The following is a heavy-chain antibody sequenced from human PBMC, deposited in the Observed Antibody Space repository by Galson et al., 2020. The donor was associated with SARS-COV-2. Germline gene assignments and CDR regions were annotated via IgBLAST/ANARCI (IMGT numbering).Heavy chain of an antibody. CDR2: ISYDGSNK. CDR1: GFIFSSYA. V-gene: IGHV3-30*01. CDR3: AREDPTYDAFDI. Sequence: GESLKISCAASGFIFSSYAMHWVRQAPGKGLEWVAVISYDGSNKYYAASVKGRFTISRDNSKNTLYLQMNSLRAEDTAVYYCAREDPTYDAFDIWGQGTMVTVSS. J-gene: IGHJ3*02.